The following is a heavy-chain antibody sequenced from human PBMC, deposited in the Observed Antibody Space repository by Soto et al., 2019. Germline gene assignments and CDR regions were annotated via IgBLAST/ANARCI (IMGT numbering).Heavy chain of an antibody. V-gene: IGHV3-23*01. CDR3: AKMGGANFLTGYYNYFDQ. CDR2: VSATGGST. Sequence: EVQLLESGGGLVQPGGSLRLSCAASGFTFSRHAMSWVRQAPGKGLEWVSSVSATGGSTVYADSVKGRITTSRDNSKSTLYLHITSLRDEDTAIYYCAKMGGANFLTGYYNYFDQWGQGTLVTVSS. CDR1: GFTFSRHA. J-gene: IGHJ4*02. D-gene: IGHD3-9*01.